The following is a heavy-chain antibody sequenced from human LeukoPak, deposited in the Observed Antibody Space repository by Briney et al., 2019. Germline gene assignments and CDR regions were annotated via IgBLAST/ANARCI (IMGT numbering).Heavy chain of an antibody. CDR1: GFTFSTFA. D-gene: IGHD6-13*01. CDR3: ASDPTYSSSWSSYFDY. Sequence: PGGSLRLSCAASGFTFSTFAINWVRQAPGKGLEWVSAISSTGVTTYYADSVKGRFTISRDNSKNTVYLQMNSLRAEDTAVYYCASDPTYSSSWSSYFDYWGQGTLVTVSS. J-gene: IGHJ4*02. CDR2: ISSTGVTT. V-gene: IGHV3-23*01.